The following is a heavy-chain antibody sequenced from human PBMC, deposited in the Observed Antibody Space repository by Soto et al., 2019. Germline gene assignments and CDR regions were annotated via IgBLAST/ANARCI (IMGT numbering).Heavy chain of an antibody. V-gene: IGHV1-3*01. J-gene: IGHJ4*02. CDR3: ARDFSWFGELIASDY. CDR2: INAGNGNT. CDR1: GYTFTSYA. Sequence: QVPLVQSGAEVKKPGASVKVSCKASGYTFTSYAMHWVRQAPGQRLEWMGWINAGNGNTKYSQKFQGRVTITRDTSASTAYMELCSLRSEDTAVYYCARDFSWFGELIASDYWGQGTLVTVSS. D-gene: IGHD3-10*01.